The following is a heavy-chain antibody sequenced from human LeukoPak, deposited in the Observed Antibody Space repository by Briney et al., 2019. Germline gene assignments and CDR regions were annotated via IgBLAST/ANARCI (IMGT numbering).Heavy chain of an antibody. CDR2: MNPNSGNT. D-gene: IGHD1-1*01. Sequence: ASVKVSCKASGYTFTSYDISWVRQATGQGLEWMGWMNPNSGNTDYAQKFQGRVTITRNTSISTAYMELSSLRSEDTAVYYCARVLATGTTRFDYWGQGTLVTVSS. V-gene: IGHV1-8*03. CDR3: ARVLATGTTRFDY. CDR1: GYTFTSYD. J-gene: IGHJ4*02.